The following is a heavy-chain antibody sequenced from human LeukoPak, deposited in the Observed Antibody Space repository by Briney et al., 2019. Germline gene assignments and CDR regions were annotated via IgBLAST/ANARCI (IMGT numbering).Heavy chain of an antibody. CDR1: GFTFIGSA. D-gene: IGHD3-10*01. V-gene: IGHV3-73*01. CDR3: SSSVWFGELLKAFDL. J-gene: IGHJ2*01. CDR2: IRIEAKSYTT. Sequence: PGRSLKLSCAASGFTFIGSAMHWVRQASGNGLEWVGLIRIEAKSYTTAYAASVKGRFTVARDDSKTTAYLQMNSLKNEDTAVYYCSSSVWFGELLKAFDLWGRGTLVTVSS.